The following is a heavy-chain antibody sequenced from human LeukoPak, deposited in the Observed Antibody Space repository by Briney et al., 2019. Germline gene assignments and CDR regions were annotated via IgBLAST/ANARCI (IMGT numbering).Heavy chain of an antibody. J-gene: IGHJ4*02. CDR1: GFTVSSNY. Sequence: PGGSLRLSCAASGFTVSSNYMSWVRQAPGKGPEWVSVIYNGGTTYYAGSVKGRFTTSRHNSENTLNLQMNSLRAEDTAVYYCARVINRGYGSGLDYWGQGALVTVSS. V-gene: IGHV3-53*01. CDR2: IYNGGTT. CDR3: ARVINRGYGSGLDY. D-gene: IGHD3-10*01.